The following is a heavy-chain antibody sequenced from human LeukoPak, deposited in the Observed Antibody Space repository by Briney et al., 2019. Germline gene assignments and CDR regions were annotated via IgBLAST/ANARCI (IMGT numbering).Heavy chain of an antibody. D-gene: IGHD6-19*01. CDR1: GYTFTAYY. Sequence: ASVKVSCKASGYTFTAYYMHWVRQAPGQGLEWMGWINPNSDDTNYAQKFQGRVTMTRDTSINTAYMELSRLTSDDTAVYYCARVWDSSGWFDYWGQGTLVTVSS. J-gene: IGHJ5*01. CDR3: ARVWDSSGWFDY. CDR2: INPNSDDT. V-gene: IGHV1-2*02.